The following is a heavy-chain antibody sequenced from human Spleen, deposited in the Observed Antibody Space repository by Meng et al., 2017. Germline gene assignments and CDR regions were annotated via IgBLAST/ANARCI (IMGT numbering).Heavy chain of an antibody. D-gene: IGHD6-13*01. Sequence: ASVKVSCKASGYTFTGYYIYWVRQAPGQGLEWTGRINPNSAATTYAQKLQGRVTMTRDTSISTTYMELSRLRSDDTAVYYCVRDEDISAAGKLFGDYWGQGTLVTVSS. CDR1: GYTFTGYY. V-gene: IGHV1-2*06. CDR3: VRDEDISAAGKLFGDY. CDR2: INPNSAAT. J-gene: IGHJ4*02.